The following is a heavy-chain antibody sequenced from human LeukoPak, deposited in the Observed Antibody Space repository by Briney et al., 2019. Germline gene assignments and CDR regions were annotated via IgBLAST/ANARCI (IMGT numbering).Heavy chain of an antibody. V-gene: IGHV3-48*02. Sequence: PGGSLRLSCAVSGFTFSSYEMNWVRQAPGKGLEWVSYISSSSSTIYYADSVKGRFTVSRDNAKNSLYLQMNSLRDEDTAVYYCARDGVVGVTGFGSYWGQGTLVTVSS. J-gene: IGHJ4*02. D-gene: IGHD1-26*01. CDR2: ISSSSSTI. CDR3: ARDGVVGVTGFGSY. CDR1: GFTFSSYE.